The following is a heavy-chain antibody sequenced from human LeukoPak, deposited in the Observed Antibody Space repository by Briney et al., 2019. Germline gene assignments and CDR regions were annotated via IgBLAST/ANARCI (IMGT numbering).Heavy chain of an antibody. Sequence: ASVKVSCKASGYTFTAYYMHWVRQAPGQGLEWMGWINPNTGGTNYAQKFQGRVTMTSDTSTTTAYMGLSSLSSDDTAVYFCSRSSAAAGAVGYWGQGTLVTVSS. CDR2: INPNTGGT. V-gene: IGHV1-2*02. D-gene: IGHD6-13*01. CDR1: GYTFTAYY. CDR3: SRSSAAAGAVGY. J-gene: IGHJ4*02.